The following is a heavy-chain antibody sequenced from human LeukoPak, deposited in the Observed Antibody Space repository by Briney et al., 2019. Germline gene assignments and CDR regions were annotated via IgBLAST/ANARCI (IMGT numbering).Heavy chain of an antibody. CDR3: ARDRAYSGNDATYFDC. Sequence: GGSLRLSCAASGFIFSSYSVHWVRQAPGKGLEWVAVVSSDGSKKFYADSVKGRFSISRDNSKNTLYLQMNSLRTEDTAVYYCARDRAYSGNDATYFDCWGQGTLVTVSS. D-gene: IGHD5-12*01. CDR2: VSSDGSKK. J-gene: IGHJ4*02. CDR1: GFIFSSYS. V-gene: IGHV3-30-3*01.